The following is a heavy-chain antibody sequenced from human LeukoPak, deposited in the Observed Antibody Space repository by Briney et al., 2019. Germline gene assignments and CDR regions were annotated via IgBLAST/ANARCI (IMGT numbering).Heavy chain of an antibody. V-gene: IGHV4-39*01. CDR3: AVNYYDSSGYYFDY. J-gene: IGHJ4*02. D-gene: IGHD3-22*01. CDR2: IYYSGST. CDR1: GGSISSSSYY. Sequence: PSETLSLTCTVSGGSISSSSYYWGWIRKPPGKGLEWIGSIYYSGSTYYNPSLKSRVTISVDTSKNQFSLKLSSVTAADTAVYYCAVNYYDSSGYYFDYWGQGTLVTVSS.